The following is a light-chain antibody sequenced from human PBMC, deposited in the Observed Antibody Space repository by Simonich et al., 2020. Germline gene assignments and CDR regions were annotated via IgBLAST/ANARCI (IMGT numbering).Light chain of an antibody. J-gene: IGKJ1*01. V-gene: IGKV1-5*03. Sequence: DIQMTQSPSTLSASVGDRVTITCRASQSISSWLAWYQQKPGKAPKLLIYKASSLESGVPSRFSGSGSGTEFTLTISSLQPDDFATYYCQQYYSTPCTFGQGTKVEIK. CDR3: QQYYSTPCT. CDR1: QSISSW. CDR2: KAS.